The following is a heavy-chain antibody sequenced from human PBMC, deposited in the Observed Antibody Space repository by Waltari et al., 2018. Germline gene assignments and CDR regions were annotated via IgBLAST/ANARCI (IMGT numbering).Heavy chain of an antibody. Sequence: QVQLQESGPGLVKPSQTLSLTCPVSGGSISSGRYYWSWIRQHPGKGLEWIGYIYHSGSTYYNPSLKSRVTISVDRSKNQFSLKLSSVTAADTAVYYCARALRYYYDSSGYYLDYWGQGTLVTVSS. V-gene: IGHV4-30-2*01. CDR1: GGSISSGRYY. CDR3: ARALRYYYDSSGYYLDY. CDR2: IYHSGST. D-gene: IGHD3-22*01. J-gene: IGHJ4*02.